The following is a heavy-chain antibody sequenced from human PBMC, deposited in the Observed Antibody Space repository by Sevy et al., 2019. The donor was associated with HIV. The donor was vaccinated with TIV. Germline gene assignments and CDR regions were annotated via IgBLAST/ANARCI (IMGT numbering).Heavy chain of an antibody. D-gene: IGHD2-15*01. CDR2: IIPIFGTA. Sequence: ASVKVSCKASGGTFSSYAISWVRQAPGQGLEWMGGIIPIFGTANYAQKFQGRVTITADESTSTAYMELSSLRSEDTAVYYCARGRDYCSGGSCYGVGSYNWFDPWGQGTLVTVSS. CDR1: GGTFSSYA. J-gene: IGHJ5*02. V-gene: IGHV1-69*13. CDR3: ARGRDYCSGGSCYGVGSYNWFDP.